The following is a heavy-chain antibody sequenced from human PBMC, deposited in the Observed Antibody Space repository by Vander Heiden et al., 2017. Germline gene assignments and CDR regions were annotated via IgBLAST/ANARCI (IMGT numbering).Heavy chain of an antibody. J-gene: IGHJ4*02. D-gene: IGHD3-3*01. CDR1: GFTFSSSW. CDR2: MNSDGSTT. V-gene: IGHV3-74*01. Sequence: EVQLVESGGALVQPGGSRRLSCVDSGFTFSSSWMHWVRQGPWTGLVWLSRMNSDGSTTDYADSVKGRFTIYRDNAKNTLYLQMNGLRAEDTAVYYCARAGFFRFDYWGQGILVTVSS. CDR3: ARAGFFRFDY.